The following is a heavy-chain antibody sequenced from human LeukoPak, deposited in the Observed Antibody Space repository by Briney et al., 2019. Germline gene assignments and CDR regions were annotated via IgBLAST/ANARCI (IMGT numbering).Heavy chain of an antibody. V-gene: IGHV3-48*01. J-gene: IGHJ6*03. CDR1: GFTLGTLR. D-gene: IGHD1-14*01. CDR3: ARDGKGLGNYMDV. CDR2: ISTSSSTT. Sequence: GGSRRPSGPPSGFTLGTLRMNWVRQLPGRGLGWVSYISTSSSTTNYADSVKGRFTISRDNAKNSLYLQMNSLRAEDTAVYYCARDGKGLGNYMDVWGKGTTVTVSS.